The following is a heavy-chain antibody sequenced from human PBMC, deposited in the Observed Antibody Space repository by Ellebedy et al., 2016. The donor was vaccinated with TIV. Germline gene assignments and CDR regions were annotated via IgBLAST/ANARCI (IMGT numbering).Heavy chain of an antibody. CDR3: AREMATTDY. CDR2: INPSGGST. V-gene: IGHV1-46*01. J-gene: IGHJ4*02. CDR1: GYAFTSYN. D-gene: IGHD5-24*01. Sequence: AASVKVSCKASGYAFTSYNVHWARQAPGQGLEWMGVINPSGGSTSYSQKFQGRITMTSDTSTTTVYMELSSLRSEDTAVYYCAREMATTDYWGQGTLVTVSS.